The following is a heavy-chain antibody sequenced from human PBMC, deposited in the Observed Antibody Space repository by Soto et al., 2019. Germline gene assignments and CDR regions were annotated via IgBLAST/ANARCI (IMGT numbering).Heavy chain of an antibody. D-gene: IGHD2-15*01. CDR3: ARGGWNWYFDL. V-gene: IGHV3-74*01. CDR1: GFTCSSYW. Sequence: EVQLVESGGGLVQPGGSLRLSCAASGFTCSSYWMHLVLQAPGKGLVWVARINSDGSSTSYADAVKGRFTISRDNAKNTLYLQMNSLRAEDTAVYYCARGGWNWYFDLWGSGTLVTVSA. J-gene: IGHJ2*01. CDR2: INSDGSST.